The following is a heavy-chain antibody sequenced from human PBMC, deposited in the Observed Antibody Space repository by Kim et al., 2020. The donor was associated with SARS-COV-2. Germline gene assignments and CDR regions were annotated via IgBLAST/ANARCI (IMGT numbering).Heavy chain of an antibody. Sequence: SETLSLTCTVSGGSIRNYYWSWIRQPPGKGLEWIGYIFYSGNRNYNPSLNSRVTISIDTSKNQFSLRLSSVTAADTAIYYCVRDYSDSYGQDGFDPWGQGTLVTVSS. CDR1: GGSIRNYY. D-gene: IGHD3-22*01. CDR2: IFYSGNR. J-gene: IGHJ5*02. CDR3: VRDYSDSYGQDGFDP. V-gene: IGHV4-59*01.